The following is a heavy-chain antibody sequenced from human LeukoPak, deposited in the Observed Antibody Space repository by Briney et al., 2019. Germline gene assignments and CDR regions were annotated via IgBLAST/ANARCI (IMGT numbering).Heavy chain of an antibody. CDR3: ARVRDRGSGYVYFDY. D-gene: IGHD5-12*01. Sequence: GGSLRLSCAASGFTFSDYWMSWVRQAPGKGLEWLANMKQDGSEEYYVDSVKGRFTISRDNAKNSLYLQMNSLRADDTAVYYCARVRDRGSGYVYFDYWGQGTLVTVSS. CDR2: MKQDGSEE. J-gene: IGHJ4*02. V-gene: IGHV3-7*01. CDR1: GFTFSDYW.